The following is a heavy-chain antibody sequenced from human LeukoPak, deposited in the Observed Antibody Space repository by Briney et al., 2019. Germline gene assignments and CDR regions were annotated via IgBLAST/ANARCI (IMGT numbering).Heavy chain of an antibody. D-gene: IGHD6-13*01. V-gene: IGHV4-59*08. CDR2: IYYSGST. J-gene: IGHJ6*03. CDR1: GGSISSYY. Sequence: SETLSLTCTVSGGSISSYYWSWIRQPPGKGLEWIGYIYYSGSTNYNPSLKSRVTISVDTSKNQFSLKLTSVTAADTAVYYCARDSSTWYNNYFYMDVWGKGTTVTVSS. CDR3: ARDSSTWYNNYFYMDV.